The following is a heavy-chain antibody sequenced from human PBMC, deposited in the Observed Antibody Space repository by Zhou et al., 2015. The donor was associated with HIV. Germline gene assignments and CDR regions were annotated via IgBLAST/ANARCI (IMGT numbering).Heavy chain of an antibody. CDR1: GFTFSSYG. Sequence: EVRLLESGGGLVQPGRSLRLSCAASGFTFSSYGMAWFRQAPGKGLQWVSAVSGSGGNSWISDSLKGRFTISRDNSKNTLYLQMNSLRAEDTAVYYCARVITIFGVGYYGMDVWGQGTTVTVSS. CDR3: ARVITIFGVGYYGMDV. D-gene: IGHD3-3*01. CDR2: VSGSGGNS. V-gene: IGHV3-23*01. J-gene: IGHJ6*02.